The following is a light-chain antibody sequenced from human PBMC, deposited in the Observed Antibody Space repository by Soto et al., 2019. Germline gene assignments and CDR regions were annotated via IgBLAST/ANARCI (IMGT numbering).Light chain of an antibody. J-gene: IGKJ3*01. CDR2: DAS. CDR1: QNIKDY. V-gene: IGKV1-39*01. Sequence: DMQMTQAPSSLSASVGARVTITCRASQNIKDYLNWYQQKPGKAPTLLIYDASNLQSAVSSRFSGSGCGTESTLTISSLQSEDFAIYYCQKSYSPVTFGPGTTADLK. CDR3: QKSYSPVT.